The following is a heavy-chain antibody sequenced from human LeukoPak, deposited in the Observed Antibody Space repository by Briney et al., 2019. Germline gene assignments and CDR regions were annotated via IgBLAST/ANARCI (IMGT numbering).Heavy chain of an antibody. D-gene: IGHD3-22*01. CDR1: GFTFSSYA. V-gene: IGHV3-30*04. CDR3: ARAYDSSGYYRSYFDY. CDR2: ISYDGRNK. J-gene: IGHJ4*02. Sequence: GGSLRLSCSASGFTFSSYAMHWVRQAPGKGLEWVTVISYDGRNKYYADPVKGRFTISRDNSKNTVYLQMNSLRAEDTAVYYCARAYDSSGYYRSYFDYWGQGTLVTVSS.